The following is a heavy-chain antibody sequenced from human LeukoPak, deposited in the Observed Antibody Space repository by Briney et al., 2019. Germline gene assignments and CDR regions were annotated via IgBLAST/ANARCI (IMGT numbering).Heavy chain of an antibody. CDR3: ARPDDSESFYRANHY. CDR1: GFSFNSYP. CDR2: ISNGGNNK. Sequence: PGGSLRLSCAASGFSFNSYPMHWVRQAPGKGLEWVAVISNGGNNKYYADSVKGRFTISRDNSNNTLSLQMNGPRVEDTAVYYCARPDDSESFYRANHYWGRGTLVTVS. J-gene: IGHJ4*02. D-gene: IGHD3-10*01. V-gene: IGHV3-30*04.